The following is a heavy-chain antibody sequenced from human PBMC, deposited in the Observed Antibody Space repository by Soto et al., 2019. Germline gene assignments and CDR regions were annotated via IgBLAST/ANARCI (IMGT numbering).Heavy chain of an antibody. V-gene: IGHV4-34*01. CDR2: INHSGST. Sequence: ASETLSLTCAVYGGSFSGYYWSWIRQPPGKGLEWIGEINHSGSTNYNPSLKSRVTISVDTSKNQFSLKLSSVTAADTAVYYCARDRGVRLDYWGQGTLVTVS. D-gene: IGHD3-10*01. CDR3: ARDRGVRLDY. CDR1: GGSFSGYY. J-gene: IGHJ4*02.